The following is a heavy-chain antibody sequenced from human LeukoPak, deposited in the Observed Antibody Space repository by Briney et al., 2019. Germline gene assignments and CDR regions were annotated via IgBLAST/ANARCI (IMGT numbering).Heavy chain of an antibody. Sequence: SETLSLTCAVYGGSFSGYYWSWIRQPPGKGLEWIGSIYYSGSTYYNPSLKSRVTISVDTSKNQFSLKLSSVTAADTAVYYCASQYCSSTSCLNWFDPWGQGTLVTVSS. CDR3: ASQYCSSTSCLNWFDP. V-gene: IGHV4-34*01. D-gene: IGHD2-2*01. J-gene: IGHJ5*02. CDR1: GGSFSGYY. CDR2: IYYSGST.